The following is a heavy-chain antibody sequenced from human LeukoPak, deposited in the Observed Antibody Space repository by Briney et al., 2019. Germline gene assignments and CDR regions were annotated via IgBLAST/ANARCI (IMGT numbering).Heavy chain of an antibody. V-gene: IGHV3-33*08. CDR3: AREMATISTPPGY. CDR2: IWYGGSNK. J-gene: IGHJ4*02. CDR1: GFTFSSYG. Sequence: GGSLRLSCAASGFTFSSYGMHWVRQAPGKGLEWVAVIWYGGSNKYYADSVKGRFTISRDNAKNSLYLQMNSLRAEDTAVYYCAREMATISTPPGYWGQGTLVTVSS. D-gene: IGHD5-24*01.